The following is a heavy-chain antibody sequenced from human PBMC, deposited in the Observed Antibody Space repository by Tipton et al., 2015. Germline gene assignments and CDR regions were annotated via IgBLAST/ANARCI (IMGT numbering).Heavy chain of an antibody. Sequence: SLRLSCAASGFTVSNNYMTWVHQAPGKGLEWVSVIYSGGTTSYADSVKGRFTISRDNAKNSLYLQMNSLRAEDTALYYCAKDNRIMITFGGDYGMDVWGQGTTVTVSS. J-gene: IGHJ6*02. CDR2: IYSGGTT. CDR1: GFTVSNNY. V-gene: IGHV3-53*05. CDR3: AKDNRIMITFGGDYGMDV. D-gene: IGHD3-16*01.